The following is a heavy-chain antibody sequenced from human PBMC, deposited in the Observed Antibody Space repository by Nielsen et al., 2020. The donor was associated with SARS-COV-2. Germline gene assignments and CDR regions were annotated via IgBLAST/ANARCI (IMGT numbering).Heavy chain of an antibody. CDR2: IHHTGGT. D-gene: IGHD3-16*01. J-gene: IGHJ3*02. CDR3: ANWGHAFCI. Sequence: SETLSLTCAVYGGSLSGSYWSWIRQSPGKGLQWIGEIHHTGGTNFNPSLKSRVTISVDTSKSQFFLKLSSVTAADTAVYYCANWGHAFCIWGQGTMVNVSS. V-gene: IGHV4-34*01. CDR1: GGSLSGSY.